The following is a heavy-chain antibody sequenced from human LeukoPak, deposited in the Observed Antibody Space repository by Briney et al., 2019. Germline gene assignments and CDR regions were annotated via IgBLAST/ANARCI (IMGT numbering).Heavy chain of an antibody. CDR1: GFTFSSYG. V-gene: IGHV3-23*01. J-gene: IGHJ6*03. Sequence: GGSLRLSCVASGFTFSSYGISWVRQAPGKGLEWVSAIRSTGGTTYYAESVKGHFTISRDNSKNTVYLQMNSLSAEDTAVYYCAKNGDRGAYCSGGTCYPYYYYYMDVWGKGTTVTISS. D-gene: IGHD2-15*01. CDR3: AKNGDRGAYCSGGTCYPYYYYYMDV. CDR2: IRSTGGTT.